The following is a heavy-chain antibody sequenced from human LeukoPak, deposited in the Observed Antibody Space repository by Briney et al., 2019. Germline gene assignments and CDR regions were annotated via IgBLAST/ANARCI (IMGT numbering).Heavy chain of an antibody. CDR2: IYYSGST. D-gene: IGHD3-16*01. J-gene: IGHJ6*02. Sequence: SETLSLTCTVSGGSISSYYWSWIRQPPGKGLEWIGYIYYSGSTNYNPSLKRRVTISVDTSKNQFSLKLSSMTAADTAVYYCARSYDPYYYYGMDVWGQGTTVTVSS. V-gene: IGHV4-59*01. CDR3: ARSYDPYYYYGMDV. CDR1: GGSISSYY.